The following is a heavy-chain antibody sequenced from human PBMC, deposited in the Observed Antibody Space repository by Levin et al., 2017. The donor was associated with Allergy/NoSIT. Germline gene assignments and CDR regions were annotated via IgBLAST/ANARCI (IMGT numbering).Heavy chain of an antibody. J-gene: IGHJ4*02. CDR3: LRDYLGI. D-gene: IGHD7-27*01. CDR1: GFTFSSFW. CDR2: IKGDGSEK. V-gene: IGHV3-7*04. Sequence: ETLSLTCAASGFTFSSFWMSWVRQAPGKGLEWVANIKGDGSEKNYVDSVKGRFTISRDNAENSLYLQMYSLRDEDTAVYYCLRDYLGIWGQGTLVTVSS.